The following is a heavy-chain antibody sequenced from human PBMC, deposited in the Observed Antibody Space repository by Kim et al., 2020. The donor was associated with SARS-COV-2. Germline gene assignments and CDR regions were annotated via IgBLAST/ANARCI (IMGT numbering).Heavy chain of an antibody. CDR2: INIRSTET. CDR3: ARGHYGLDV. J-gene: IGHJ6*02. Sequence: GGSLRLSCAASGFTFSDWYMSWIRQAPGKGLEWISYINIRSTETDYADSARGRFTISRDNTKNSLFLQMNSLRAEDTAVYYCARGHYGLDVWGQGTTVTVSS. V-gene: IGHV3-11*03. CDR1: GFTFSDWY.